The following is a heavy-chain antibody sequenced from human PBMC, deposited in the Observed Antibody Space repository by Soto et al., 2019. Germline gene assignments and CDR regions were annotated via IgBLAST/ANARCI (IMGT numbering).Heavy chain of an antibody. CDR1: GGTFSSYA. D-gene: IGHD3-22*01. Sequence: QVQLVQSGAEVKKPGSSVKVSCKASGGTFSSYAISWVRQAPGQGLEWMGGIIPIFGTADYAQKFQGRVTITEDESTSTGNMELSSLRSEDTAVYYCASHYDSSGYYSRGLDYWGQGTLVTVSS. J-gene: IGHJ4*02. CDR2: IIPIFGTA. V-gene: IGHV1-69*12. CDR3: ASHYDSSGYYSRGLDY.